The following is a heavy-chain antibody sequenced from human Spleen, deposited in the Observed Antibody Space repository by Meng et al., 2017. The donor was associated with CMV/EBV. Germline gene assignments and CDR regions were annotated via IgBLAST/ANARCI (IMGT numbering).Heavy chain of an antibody. CDR1: GYTFTTYG. J-gene: IGHJ3*02. D-gene: IGHD2-2*01. Sequence: ASVKVSCKASGYTFTTYGISWVRQAPGQGLEWMGWISAYNGNTNYAQKLQGRVTMTTDTSTSTAYMELSSLRSEDTAVYYCARDGTVVVPAAITIRHDAFDIWGQGTMVTVSS. CDR2: ISAYNGNT. CDR3: ARDGTVVVPAAITIRHDAFDI. V-gene: IGHV1-18*01.